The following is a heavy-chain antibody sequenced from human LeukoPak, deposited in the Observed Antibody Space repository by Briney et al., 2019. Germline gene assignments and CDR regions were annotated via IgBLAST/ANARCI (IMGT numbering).Heavy chain of an antibody. V-gene: IGHV3-30*18. CDR2: VSYDGSNK. D-gene: IGHD6-13*01. CDR1: GFTFSTSG. Sequence: GGSLRLSCAASGFTFSTSGMHWVRQAPGKGLEWVAVVSYDGSNKCYADSVKGRVTISRDNSKNTLYLQMNTLRAEDAAVYYCAKDRTSSWSVDYWGQGTLVTVSS. J-gene: IGHJ4*02. CDR3: AKDRTSSWSVDY.